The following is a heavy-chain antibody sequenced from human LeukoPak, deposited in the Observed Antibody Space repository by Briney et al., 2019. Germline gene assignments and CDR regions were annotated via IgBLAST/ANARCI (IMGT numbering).Heavy chain of an antibody. CDR2: ISGSGVST. V-gene: IGHV3-23*01. J-gene: IGHJ4*02. CDR1: EFTFSSYA. CDR3: ATSPTFVAGYFDY. Sequence: GGSLRLSCAASEFTFSSYAMNWVRQAPGKRLEWVSSISGSGVSTYYADSVKGRFTVSRDNSKNTLYLQMNSLRAEDTAVYYCATSPTFVAGYFDYWGQGTLVTVSS. D-gene: IGHD6-19*01.